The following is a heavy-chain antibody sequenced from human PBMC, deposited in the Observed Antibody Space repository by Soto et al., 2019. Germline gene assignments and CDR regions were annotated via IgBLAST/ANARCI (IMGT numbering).Heavy chain of an antibody. CDR1: GFTFSSYG. V-gene: IGHV3-33*01. D-gene: IGHD5-18*01. Sequence: GGSLRLSCAASGFTFSSYGMHWVRQAPGKGLEWVAVIWYDGSNKYYADSVKGRFTISRDNSKNTLYLQMNSLRAEDTAVYYCARDGSSYGYFDYWGQGTLVTVSS. J-gene: IGHJ4*02. CDR3: ARDGSSYGYFDY. CDR2: IWYDGSNK.